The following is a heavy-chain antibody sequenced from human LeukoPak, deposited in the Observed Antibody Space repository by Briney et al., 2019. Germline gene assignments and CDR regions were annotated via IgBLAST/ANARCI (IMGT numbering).Heavy chain of an antibody. CDR2: INPNSGGT. CDR3: ARDRVSITMVRGVMSYMDV. D-gene: IGHD3-10*01. V-gene: IGHV1-2*02. J-gene: IGHJ6*03. Sequence: ASVKVSCKASGYTFTGYYMHWVRQAPGQGLEWMGWINPNSGGTNYAQKFQGRVTMTRDTSISTAYMELSRLRSDDTAVYYCARDRVSITMVRGVMSYMDVWGKGTTVTISS. CDR1: GYTFTGYY.